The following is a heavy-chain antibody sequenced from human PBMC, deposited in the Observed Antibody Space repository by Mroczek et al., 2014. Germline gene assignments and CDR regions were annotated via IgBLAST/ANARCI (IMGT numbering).Heavy chain of an antibody. D-gene: IGHD3-3*01. CDR3: AKSGGTIFGVVTISPVWFDP. J-gene: IGHJ5*02. Sequence: VQLVESGGGLVQPGGSLRLSCAASGFTFSSYAMSWVRQAPGKGLEWVSAISGSGGSTYYADSVKGRFTISRDNSKNTLYLQMNSLRAEDTAVYYCAKSGGTIFGVVTISPVWFDPWGQGTPGHRLL. CDR1: GFTFSSYA. CDR2: ISGSGGST. V-gene: IGHV3-23*04.